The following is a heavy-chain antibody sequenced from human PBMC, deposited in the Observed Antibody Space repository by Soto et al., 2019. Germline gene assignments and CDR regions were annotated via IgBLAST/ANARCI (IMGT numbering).Heavy chain of an antibody. Sequence: SGGSLRLSCAASGFTFSSYSMNWVRQAPGKGLEWVSSISSTTSHIYYTDSVQGRFTISRGNAKNSLYLQMDSLRAEDTAMYYCAGHLASRYSDSWYKGWHIDYWGQGTLVTVSS. CDR2: ISSTTSHI. CDR1: GFTFSSYS. CDR3: AGHLASRYSDSWYKGWHIDY. D-gene: IGHD1-26*01. J-gene: IGHJ4*02. V-gene: IGHV3-21*01.